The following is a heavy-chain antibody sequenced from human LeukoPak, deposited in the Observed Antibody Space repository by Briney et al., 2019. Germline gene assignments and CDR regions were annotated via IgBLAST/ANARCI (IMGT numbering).Heavy chain of an antibody. Sequence: GGSLRLSCVASGFSFSSHWMSWVRQAPGKGVEWVANINQHGGEEYYVDSAKGRFTVSRDNAKNSLYLQVNSLRVEDTAVYFCARDGVAPGIYFDSWGQGTLVTVSS. V-gene: IGHV3-7*05. D-gene: IGHD2-2*01. J-gene: IGHJ4*02. CDR1: GFSFSSHW. CDR3: ARDGVAPGIYFDS. CDR2: INQHGGEE.